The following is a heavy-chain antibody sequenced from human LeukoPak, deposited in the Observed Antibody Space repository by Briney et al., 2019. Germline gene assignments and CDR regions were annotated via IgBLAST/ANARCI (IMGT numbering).Heavy chain of an antibody. CDR2: IYYSGST. CDR3: ARVVSNGSGSSPSDYYYYMDV. Sequence: SETLSLTCTASGGSISSGGYYWSWIRQHPGKGLEWIGYIYYSGSTYYNPSLKSRVTISVDTSKNQFSLKLSSVTAADTAVYYCARVVSNGSGSSPSDYYYYMDVWGKGTTVTVSS. V-gene: IGHV4-31*03. D-gene: IGHD3-10*01. J-gene: IGHJ6*03. CDR1: GGSISSGGYY.